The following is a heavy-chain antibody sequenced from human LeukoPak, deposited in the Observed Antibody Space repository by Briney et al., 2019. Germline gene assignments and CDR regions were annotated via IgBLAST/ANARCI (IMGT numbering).Heavy chain of an antibody. CDR1: VXXXSXRVYY. D-gene: IGHD6-19*01. CDR2: VCSSPTATYEPT. Sequence: SETLSXXXXVXVXXXSXRVYYLAWVRQPPGKGVEGIASVCSSPTATYEPTSYTPSLQTRVTLFLDTSDNHFSLELSSVTAADTAVYSCARSVAGNERTANWLVPWGQGFLVTVSS. CDR3: ARSVAGNERTANWLVP. V-gene: IGHV4-39*02. J-gene: IGHJ5*02.